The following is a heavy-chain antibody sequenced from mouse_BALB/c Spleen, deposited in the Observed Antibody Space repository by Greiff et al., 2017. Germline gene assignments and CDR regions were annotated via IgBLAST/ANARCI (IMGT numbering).Heavy chain of an antibody. V-gene: IGHV1-82*01. Sequence: QVQLQQSGPELVKPGASVKISCKASGYAFSSSWMNWVKQRPGQGLEWIGRIYPGDGDTNYNGKFKGKATLTADKSSSTAYMQLSSLTSVDSAVYFCAISTVVVPMDYWGQGTSVTVSS. D-gene: IGHD1-1*01. CDR2: IYPGDGDT. J-gene: IGHJ4*01. CDR3: AISTVVVPMDY. CDR1: GYAFSSSW.